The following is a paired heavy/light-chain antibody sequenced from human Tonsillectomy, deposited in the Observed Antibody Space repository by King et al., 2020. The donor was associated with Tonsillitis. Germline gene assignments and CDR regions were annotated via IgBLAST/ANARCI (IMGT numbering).Light chain of an antibody. J-gene: IGKJ2*01. CDR2: KAS. CDR3: QQYNSSPYT. Sequence: DIQMTQSPSTLSASVGDRVTITCRASQSISSWLAWYQQKPGKAPKLLIYKASSLESEVPSRFSGSGSGTEFTLTINSLQPDDLATYYCQQYNSSPYTFGQGTKLEIK. V-gene: IGKV1-5*03. CDR1: QSISSW.
Heavy chain of an antibody. V-gene: IGHV1-69*01. Sequence: VQLVQSGAELKKPGSSVKVSCKSSEGIFNTYVIAWVRQAPGQGLEWMGGIIPIFGTTNYAEKFQGRVTITADESTNTAYMELRSLRSDDTAIYYCARALCGGDCHSWFDPWGQGTLVTVSS. CDR2: IIPIFGTT. D-gene: IGHD2-21*02. CDR3: ARALCGGDCHSWFDP. CDR1: EGIFNTYV. J-gene: IGHJ5*02.